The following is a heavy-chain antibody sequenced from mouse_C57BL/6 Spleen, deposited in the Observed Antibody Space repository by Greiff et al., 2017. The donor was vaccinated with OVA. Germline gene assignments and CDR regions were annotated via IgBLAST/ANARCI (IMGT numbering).Heavy chain of an antibody. D-gene: IGHD1-1*02. Sequence: VQLQESGPELVKPGASVKISCKASGYAFSSSWMNWVKQRPGKGLEWIGRIYPGDGDTNYNGKFKGKATLTADKSSSTAYMQLSSLTSEDSAVYFCARSPPYGLFDYWGQGTTLTVSS. CDR1: GYAFSSSW. J-gene: IGHJ2*01. CDR2: IYPGDGDT. V-gene: IGHV1-82*01. CDR3: ARSPPYGLFDY.